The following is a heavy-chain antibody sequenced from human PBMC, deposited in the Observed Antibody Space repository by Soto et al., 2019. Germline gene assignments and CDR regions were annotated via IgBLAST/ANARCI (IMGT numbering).Heavy chain of an antibody. V-gene: IGHV3-23*01. D-gene: IGHD3-3*01. Sequence: PGGSLRLSCAAAGFSLGSYAPSRVRQAPGKGRERVSTLSGSDGKTFDADSVKGRFSISRDTSQSTLYLQMNSLRADDTAMYYCARWSYLDYWGQGTRVTVSS. CDR1: GFSLGSYA. J-gene: IGHJ4*02. CDR3: ARWSYLDY. CDR2: LSGSDGKT.